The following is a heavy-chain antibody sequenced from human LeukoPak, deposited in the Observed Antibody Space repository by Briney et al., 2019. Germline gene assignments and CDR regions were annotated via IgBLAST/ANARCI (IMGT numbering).Heavy chain of an antibody. D-gene: IGHD3-22*01. V-gene: IGHV3-23*01. J-gene: IGHJ3*02. CDR1: GFTFSSHG. Sequence: GGSLRLSCAASGFTFSSHGMSWVRQAPGKGLEWVSTISGSGDYTYYADSVKGRFTISRDNSKNTLYLQMNSLRAEDTAVYYCASSRDPYYYDSSGYLDAFDIWGQGTMVTVSS. CDR3: ASSRDPYYYDSSGYLDAFDI. CDR2: ISGSGDYT.